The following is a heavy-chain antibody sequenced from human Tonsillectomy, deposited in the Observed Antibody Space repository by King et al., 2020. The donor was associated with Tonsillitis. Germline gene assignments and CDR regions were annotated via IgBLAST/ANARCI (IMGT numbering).Heavy chain of an antibody. J-gene: IGHJ3*02. CDR2: IGTAGDT. Sequence: VQLVESGGGLVQPGGSLRLSCAASGFTFSSYDMHWVRQATGKGLEWASAIGTAGDTYYPGSVKGRFTISRENAKNSLYLQMNSLRAGDTAVYYCARASPTYHDAFDIWGQGTMVTVSS. V-gene: IGHV3-13*04. D-gene: IGHD3-16*01. CDR3: ARASPTYHDAFDI. CDR1: GFTFSSYD.